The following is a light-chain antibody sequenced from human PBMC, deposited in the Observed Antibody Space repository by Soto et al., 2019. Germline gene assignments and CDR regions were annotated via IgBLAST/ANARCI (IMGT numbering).Light chain of an antibody. J-gene: IGLJ2*01. CDR3: SSYAGSNNLYVV. V-gene: IGLV2-8*01. CDR1: SSDFGGYNY. CDR2: EVT. Sequence: QSALTPPPSASGSPGQSVTISCTGTSSDFGGYNYVYWYQQHPGKAPKLIIYEVTKRPSGVPDRFSGSKSGNTASLTVSGLQAEDEADYYCSSYAGSNNLYVVFGGGTKLTVL.